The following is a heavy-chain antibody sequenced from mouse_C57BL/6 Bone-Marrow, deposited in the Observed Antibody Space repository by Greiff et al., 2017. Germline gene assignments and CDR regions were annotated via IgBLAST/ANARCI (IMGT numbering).Heavy chain of an antibody. CDR3: TRDRYGSSYRFAY. CDR1: GFTFSSYA. Sequence: EVKVVESGEGLVKPGGSLKLSCVASGFTFSSYAMSWVRQTPEKRLEWVAYISIGCDYFYTADTVKGRFTISRENARNTVYLQMSSLKSDDTAMYYCTRDRYGSSYRFAYWGQGTLVTVSA. J-gene: IGHJ3*01. V-gene: IGHV5-9-1*02. CDR2: ISIGCDYF. D-gene: IGHD1-1*01.